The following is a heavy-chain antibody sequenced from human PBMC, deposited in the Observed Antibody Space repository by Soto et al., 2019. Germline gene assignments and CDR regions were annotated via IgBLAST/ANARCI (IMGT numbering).Heavy chain of an antibody. CDR1: GFTFSSYA. D-gene: IGHD3-3*01. CDR2: ISGSGVIT. CDR3: ARDPSPPYDFWSGYYADPTTTGYYGMDV. V-gene: IGHV3-23*01. Sequence: PGGSLRLSCAASGFTFSSYAMSWVRQAPGKGLEWVSAISGSGVITYYADSVKGRFTFSRDNSKNTLYLQINSLRAEDTAVYYCARDPSPPYDFWSGYYADPTTTGYYGMDVWGQGTTVTLSS. J-gene: IGHJ6*02.